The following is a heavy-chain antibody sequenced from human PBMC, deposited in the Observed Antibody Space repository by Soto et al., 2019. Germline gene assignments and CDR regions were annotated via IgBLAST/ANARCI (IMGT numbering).Heavy chain of an antibody. D-gene: IGHD4-17*01. Sequence: SETLSLTCALYGWSFSGYYWSWIRQPPGKGLEWIGEINHSGSTNYNPSLKSRVTISVDTSKNQFSLMLSSVTAADTAVYYCARVWTTVTNWFDPWGQGTLVTVSS. CDR1: GWSFSGYY. CDR2: INHSGST. J-gene: IGHJ5*02. CDR3: ARVWTTVTNWFDP. V-gene: IGHV4-34*01.